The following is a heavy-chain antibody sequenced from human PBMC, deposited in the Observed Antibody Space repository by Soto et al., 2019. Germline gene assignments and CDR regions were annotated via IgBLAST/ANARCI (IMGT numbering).Heavy chain of an antibody. CDR1: GFTFSSYA. CDR3: AKSVYYDFWSGPSRFDY. Sequence: EVQLLESGGGLVQPGGSLRLSCAASGFTFSSYAMTWVRQAPGKGLEWVSAISGSGGSKYYADSVKGRFTISRDNSKNTLYLQMNSLRAEDTAVYYCAKSVYYDFWSGPSRFDYWGQGTLVTVSS. D-gene: IGHD3-3*01. J-gene: IGHJ4*02. V-gene: IGHV3-23*01. CDR2: ISGSGGSK.